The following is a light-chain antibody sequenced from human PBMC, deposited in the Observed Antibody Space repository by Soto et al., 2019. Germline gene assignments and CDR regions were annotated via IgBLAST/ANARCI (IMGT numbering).Light chain of an antibody. J-gene: IGLJ3*02. CDR1: SSDVGGYNY. CDR2: EVS. Sequence: QSVLTQPPSASGSPGQSVTISCTGTSSDVGGYNYVSWYQQYPGKAPKVMIYEVSKRPSGVPDRFSGSKSGNTASLTVSGLQAEDEGDYYCSSYAGSNSWVFGGGTKLTVL. CDR3: SSYAGSNSWV. V-gene: IGLV2-8*01.